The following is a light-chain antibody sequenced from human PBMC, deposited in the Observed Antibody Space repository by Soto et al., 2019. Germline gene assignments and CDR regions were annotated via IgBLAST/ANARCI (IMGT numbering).Light chain of an antibody. CDR3: SSYTTSGTWV. CDR2: EVS. Sequence: QSALTQPASVSGSPGQSITISCTGTSSDVGGYNYVSWYRQHPGMVPKLMIYEVSNRPSGVSYRFSGSKSGNTASLTISGLQAEDAAYFYCSSYTTSGTWVFGGGTKVTVL. CDR1: SSDVGGYNY. J-gene: IGLJ3*02. V-gene: IGLV2-14*01.